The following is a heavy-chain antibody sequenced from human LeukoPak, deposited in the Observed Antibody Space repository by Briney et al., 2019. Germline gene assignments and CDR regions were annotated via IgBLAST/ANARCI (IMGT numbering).Heavy chain of an antibody. V-gene: IGHV3-7*01. J-gene: IGHJ4*02. CDR3: ARVRFYGSGSYYHFEY. CDR2: IKEDGSKK. CDR1: GFTFSTFW. D-gene: IGHD3-10*01. Sequence: GGSLRLSCEDSGFTFSTFWMSWVRQAPGKGLEWVANIKEDGSKKYYVDSVKGRFTISRDNAKNSLYLQMNSLRAEDTAVYYCARVRFYGSGSYYHFEYWGQGTLVTVSS.